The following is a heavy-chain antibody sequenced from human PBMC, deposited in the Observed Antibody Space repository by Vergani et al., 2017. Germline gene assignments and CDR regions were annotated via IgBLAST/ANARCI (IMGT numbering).Heavy chain of an antibody. V-gene: IGHV3-33*01. CDR2: TWYDGNNK. CDR3: AGDLRLLYNRFDP. D-gene: IGHD1-14*01. J-gene: IGHJ5*02. CDR1: GLTFNQYG. Sequence: QVQLVESGGGVVQPGRSLRLFCAASGLTFNQYGMHWVRQAPGKGLEWVAVTWYDGNNKQYADSVKGRFTISRDNSKSTMYLQMNSLRDEDTGVYYCAGDLRLLYNRFDPWGQGTLVTVSS.